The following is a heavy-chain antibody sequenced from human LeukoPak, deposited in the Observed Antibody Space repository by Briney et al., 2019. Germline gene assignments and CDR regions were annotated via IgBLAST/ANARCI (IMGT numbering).Heavy chain of an antibody. V-gene: IGHV3-23*01. D-gene: IGHD3-10*01. CDR1: GLTFSDYA. J-gene: IGHJ3*02. CDR2: ISGSGGSI. Sequence: GGSLKLSCAASGLTFSDYAMSWVRQAPGKGLQWVSSISGSGGSIQYADSVKGRFTISRDNSKNTLYLQMNSLRAEDTAVYYCAKDRKYHGSVGPYAFDIWGQGTMVTVSS. CDR3: AKDRKYHGSVGPYAFDI.